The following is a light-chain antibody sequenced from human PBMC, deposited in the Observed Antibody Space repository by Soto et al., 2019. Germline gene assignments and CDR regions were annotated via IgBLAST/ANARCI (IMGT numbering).Light chain of an antibody. Sequence: QSALTQHASVSGSPGQSITISCTGTSVDVGSYSLVSWYQEHPGRAPKLMIYEGSKRPSRVSNRFSGSKSGNTASLTISGLQAEDESDYYCCSYAGSTWVFGTGTKLTVL. CDR3: CSYAGSTWV. CDR2: EGS. J-gene: IGLJ1*01. CDR1: SVDVGSYSL. V-gene: IGLV2-23*01.